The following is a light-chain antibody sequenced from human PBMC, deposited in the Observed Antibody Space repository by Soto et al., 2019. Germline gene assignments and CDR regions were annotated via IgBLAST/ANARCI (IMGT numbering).Light chain of an antibody. CDR3: QQRSNWPHT. CDR2: DAS. CDR1: QSISSY. J-gene: IGKJ1*01. V-gene: IGKV3-11*01. Sequence: EIVLTQSPATLSLSPGERATVSCRASQSISSYLAWYQQKPCQAPRLLIYDASNRATGIPARFSGSGSGTDFTLTISSLEPEDFAVYYCQQRSNWPHTFGQGTKVDIK.